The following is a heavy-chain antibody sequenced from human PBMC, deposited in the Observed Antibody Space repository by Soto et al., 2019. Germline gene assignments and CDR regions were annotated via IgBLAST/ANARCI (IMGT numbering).Heavy chain of an antibody. J-gene: IGHJ6*03. CDR2: IYYSGST. CDR3: ARGSYISSWYYYYYMDV. D-gene: IGHD6-13*01. V-gene: IGHV4-39*07. Sequence: SETLSLTCTVSGGSISSSSYYWGWIRQPPGKGLEWIGSIYYSGSTYYNPSLKSRVTISVDTSKNQFSLKLSSVTAADTAVYYCARGSYISSWYYYYYMDVWGKGTTVTVSS. CDR1: GGSISSSSYY.